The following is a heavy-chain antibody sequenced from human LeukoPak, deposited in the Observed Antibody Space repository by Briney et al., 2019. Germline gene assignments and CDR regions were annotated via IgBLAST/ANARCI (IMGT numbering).Heavy chain of an antibody. CDR1: AYTFTAYY. J-gene: IGHJ2*01. V-gene: IGHV1-2*02. D-gene: IGHD5-18*01. Sequence: EASVKVSCKASAYTFTAYYLHWVRQAPGQGLEWMGWINPNSGGAEYAQKFQGRVIMTRDTSIDTAYMELSRLRSDDTAIYYCARVNDDTALVNWYFDLWGRGTLVTVSS. CDR3: ARVNDDTALVNWYFDL. CDR2: INPNSGGA.